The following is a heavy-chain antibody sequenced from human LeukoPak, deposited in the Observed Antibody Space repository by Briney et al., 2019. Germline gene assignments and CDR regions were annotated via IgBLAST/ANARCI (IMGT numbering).Heavy chain of an antibody. CDR3: ARGRSNYYGTDV. CDR1: GGSIRSNNW. CDR2: VFHSGST. J-gene: IGHJ6*02. V-gene: IGHV4-4*02. Sequence: SETLSLTCAVSGGSIRSNNWWSWVRQPPGKGLEWIGEVFHSGSTSYNPSLKSRVTISVDKSKNQFSLKLTSVTAADTAVYYCARGRSNYYGTDVWGQGTTVTVSS. D-gene: IGHD1-26*01.